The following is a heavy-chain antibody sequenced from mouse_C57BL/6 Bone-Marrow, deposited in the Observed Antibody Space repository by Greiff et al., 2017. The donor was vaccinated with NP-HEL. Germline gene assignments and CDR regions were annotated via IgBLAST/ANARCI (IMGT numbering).Heavy chain of an antibody. V-gene: IGHV2-9-1*01. CDR1: GFSLTSYA. J-gene: IGHJ2*01. Sequence: QVQLKESGPGLVAPSQSLSITCTVSGFSLTSYAISWVRQPPGKGLEWLGVIWPGGGTNYNSALKSRLSISKDNSKSQVFLKMNRLQTDDTARYYCARYDYERFGPFDDWGQGTTLTVSA. CDR3: ARYDYERFGPFDD. D-gene: IGHD2-4*01. CDR2: IWPGGGT.